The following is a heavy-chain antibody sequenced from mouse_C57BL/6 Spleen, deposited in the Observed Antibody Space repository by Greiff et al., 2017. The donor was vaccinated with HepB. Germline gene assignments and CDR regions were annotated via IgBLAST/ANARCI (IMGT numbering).Heavy chain of an antibody. CDR1: GYSFTGYY. CDR2: INPSTGGT. V-gene: IGHV1-42*01. D-gene: IGHD3-2*02. J-gene: IGHJ4*01. Sequence: VQLKESGPELVKPGASVKISCKASGYSFTGYYMNWVKQSPEKSLEWIGEINPSTGGTTYNQKFKAKATLTVDKSSSTAYMQLKSLTSEDSAVYYCARGLRLRAMDYWGQGTSVTVSS. CDR3: ARGLRLRAMDY.